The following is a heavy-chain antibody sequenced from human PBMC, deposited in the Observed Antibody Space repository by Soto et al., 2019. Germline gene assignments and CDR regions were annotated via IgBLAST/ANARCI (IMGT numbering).Heavy chain of an antibody. CDR2: MNPNSGNT. D-gene: IGHD6-19*01. V-gene: IGHV1-8*01. J-gene: IGHJ6*02. CDR1: GYTFTSYD. Sequence: ASVKVSCKASGYTFTSYDINWVRQATGQGLEWMGWMNPNSGNTGYAQKFQGRVTMTRNTSISTAYMELSSLRSEDTAVYYCARGSSSGWYVWTGVGQSYGMDVWGQGTTVTVSS. CDR3: ARGSSSGWYVWTGVGQSYGMDV.